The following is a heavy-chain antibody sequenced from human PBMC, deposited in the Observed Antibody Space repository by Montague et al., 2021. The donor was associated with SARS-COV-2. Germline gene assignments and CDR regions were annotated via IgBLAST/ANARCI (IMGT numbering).Heavy chain of an antibody. Sequence: SETLSLTCTVSGGSISSYYWSWIRQPPGEGLEWIGYIYYSGSTNYNPSLKSRVTISVDTSKNQFSLKLSSVTAADTAVYYCARDLTYSSGFDYWGQGTLVTVSS. CDR2: IYYSGST. D-gene: IGHD6-19*01. CDR3: ARDLTYSSGFDY. CDR1: GGSISSYY. J-gene: IGHJ4*02. V-gene: IGHV4-59*13.